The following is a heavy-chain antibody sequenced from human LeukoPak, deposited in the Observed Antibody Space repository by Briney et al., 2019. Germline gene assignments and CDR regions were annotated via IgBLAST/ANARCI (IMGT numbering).Heavy chain of an antibody. J-gene: IGHJ6*03. CDR1: GGSISSSSYY. CDR2: IYYSGST. CDR3: ARKGDYYYYMDV. V-gene: IGHV4-39*07. Sequence: PSETLSLTCTVSGGSISSSSYYWGWIRQPPGKGLEWIGSIYYSGSTYYNPSLKSRVTISVDTSKNQFSLKLSSVTAADTAVYYCARKGDYYYYMDVWGKGTTVTVSS.